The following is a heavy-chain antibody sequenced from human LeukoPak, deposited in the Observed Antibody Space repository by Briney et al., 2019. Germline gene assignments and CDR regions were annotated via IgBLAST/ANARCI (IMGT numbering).Heavy chain of an antibody. V-gene: IGHV4-34*01. CDR3: ARGYQHRYGMDV. CDR2: INHSGST. Sequence: KTSETLSLTCAVYGGSFSGYYWSWIRQPPGEGLEWIGEINHSGSTNYNPSLKSRVTISVDTSKNQFSLKLSSVTAADTAVYYCARGYQHRYGMDVWGQGTTVTVSS. CDR1: GGSFSGYY. D-gene: IGHD2-2*01. J-gene: IGHJ6*02.